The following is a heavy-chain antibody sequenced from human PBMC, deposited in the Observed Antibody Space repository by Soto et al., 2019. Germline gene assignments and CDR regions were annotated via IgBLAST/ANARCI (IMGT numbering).Heavy chain of an antibody. V-gene: IGHV4-39*07. CDR3: ARDRAGIGGVDY. J-gene: IGHJ4*02. CDR2: IYYSWST. Sequence: SETLSLTCTVSGGSISSSSYYWGWIRQPPGKGLEWIGSIYYSWSTYYNPSLKSRVTISVDTSKNQFSLKLSSVTAADTAVYYCARDRAGIGGVDYWGQGTLVTVSS. CDR1: GGSISSSSYY. D-gene: IGHD2-21*01.